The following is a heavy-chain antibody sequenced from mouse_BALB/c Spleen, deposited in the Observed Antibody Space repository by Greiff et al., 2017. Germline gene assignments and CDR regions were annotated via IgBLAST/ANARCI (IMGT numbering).Heavy chain of an antibody. CDR3: ARGRFYYDYDGFAY. CDR1: GYAFSSYW. D-gene: IGHD2-4*01. CDR2: IYPGDGDT. V-gene: IGHV1-80*01. J-gene: IGHJ3*01. Sequence: QVQLQQSGAELVRPGSSVKISCKASGYAFSSYWMNWVKQRPGQGLEWIGQIYPGDGDTNYNGKFKGKATLTADKSSSTAYMQLSSLTSEGSAVYFCARGRFYYDYDGFAYWGQGTLVTVSA.